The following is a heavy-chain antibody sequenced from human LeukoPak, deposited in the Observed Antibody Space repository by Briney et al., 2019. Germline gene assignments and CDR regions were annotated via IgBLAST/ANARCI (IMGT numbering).Heavy chain of an antibody. Sequence: GGSLRLSCVASGFTFSNAWMTWVRQAPGRGLEWVGRITSKTDGETALYAAPVKGRLTISRDDSQNTLYLQMNSLKIEDTAVYYCTLYDSGKIDYWGQGTLVTVSS. CDR1: GFTFSNAW. V-gene: IGHV3-15*01. CDR2: ITSKTDGETA. J-gene: IGHJ4*02. D-gene: IGHD3-10*01. CDR3: TLYDSGKIDY.